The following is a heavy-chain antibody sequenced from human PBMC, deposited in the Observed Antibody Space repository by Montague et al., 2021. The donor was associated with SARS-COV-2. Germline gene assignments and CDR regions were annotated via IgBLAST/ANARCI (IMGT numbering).Heavy chain of an antibody. CDR3: ARATRITIFGVVNQFDY. CDR2: ISHSGST. J-gene: IGHJ4*02. V-gene: IGHV4-34*09. Sequence: TLSLTCAVSGESLSGYYWSWIRQPPGEGLEWIAEISHSGSTSYNPSLKSRATISVDTSKNQFSLKLSSVTAADTAVYYCARATRITIFGVVNQFDYWGQGTLVTVSS. D-gene: IGHD3-3*01. CDR1: GESLSGYY.